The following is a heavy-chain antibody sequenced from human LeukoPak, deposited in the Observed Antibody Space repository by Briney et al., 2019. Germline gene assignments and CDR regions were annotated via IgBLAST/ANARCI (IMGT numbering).Heavy chain of an antibody. J-gene: IGHJ4*02. D-gene: IGHD3-22*01. CDR2: IIPIFGTA. Sequence: GASVKVSCKASGYTFTSYDINWVRQATGQGLEWMGGIIPIFGTANYAQKFQGRVTITADESTSTAYMELSSLRSEDTAVYYCARGQIVVLGGYYFDYWGQGTLVTVSS. V-gene: IGHV1-69*13. CDR1: GYTFTSYD. CDR3: ARGQIVVLGGYYFDY.